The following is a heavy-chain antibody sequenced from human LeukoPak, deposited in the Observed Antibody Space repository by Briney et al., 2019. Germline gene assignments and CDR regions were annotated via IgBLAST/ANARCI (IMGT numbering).Heavy chain of an antibody. CDR1: GFTFGSYS. V-gene: IGHV3-48*01. J-gene: IGHJ3*02. CDR2: ISSSSSTI. CDR3: ARDRAILGAFDI. D-gene: IGHD3-16*01. Sequence: GGSLRLSCAASGFTFGSYSMNWVRQAPGKGLERVSYISSSSSTIYYADSVKGRFTVSRDNAKNSLYLQMNSLRAEDTAVYYCARDRAILGAFDIWGQGTMVTVSS.